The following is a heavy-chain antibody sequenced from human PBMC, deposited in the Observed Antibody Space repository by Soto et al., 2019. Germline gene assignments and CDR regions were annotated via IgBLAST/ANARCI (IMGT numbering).Heavy chain of an antibody. CDR1: GFTFSSYV. CDR3: AKGGSNGWYDAFAI. D-gene: IGHD6-19*01. Sequence: EVQLLESGGGLVQPGGSLRLSCAASGFTFSSYVMNWVRQAPGKGLEWVSTSSGSGGSTYYADSVEGRFTFSRDNSKNTLHLLMNSLRAEDTAVYYSAKGGSNGWYDAFAIWGQGTMVTVSS. V-gene: IGHV3-23*01. J-gene: IGHJ3*02. CDR2: SSGSGGST.